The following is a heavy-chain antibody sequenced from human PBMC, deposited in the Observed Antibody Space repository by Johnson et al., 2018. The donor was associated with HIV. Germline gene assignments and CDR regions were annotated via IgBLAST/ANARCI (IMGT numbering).Heavy chain of an antibody. V-gene: IGHV3-30-3*01. CDR3: ARDGGNEYGDYVGGGALDI. Sequence: QMLLVESGGGLVKPGGSLRLSCAASGFTFSSYAMHWVRQAPGKGLEWVAVISYDGSNKYYADSVKGRFTISRDNSKNTLYLQMNSLRAEDTAVYYCARDGGNEYGDYVGGGALDIWGQGTMVTVSS. J-gene: IGHJ3*02. D-gene: IGHD4-17*01. CDR1: GFTFSSYA. CDR2: ISYDGSNK.